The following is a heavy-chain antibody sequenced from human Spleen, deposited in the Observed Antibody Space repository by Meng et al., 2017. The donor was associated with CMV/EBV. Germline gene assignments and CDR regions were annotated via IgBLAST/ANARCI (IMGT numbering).Heavy chain of an antibody. V-gene: IGHV4-34*01. CDR1: GGSSSGYY. CDR3: ARGGGRRPRTMIVVVKGSWFDP. J-gene: IGHJ5*02. CDR2: INHSGST. D-gene: IGHD3-22*01. Sequence: GSLRLSCAVYGGSSSGYYWSWIRQPPGKGLEWIGEINHSGSTNYNPSLKSRVTISVDTSKNQFSLKLSSVTAADTAVYYCARGGGRRPRTMIVVVKGSWFDPWGQGTLVTVSS.